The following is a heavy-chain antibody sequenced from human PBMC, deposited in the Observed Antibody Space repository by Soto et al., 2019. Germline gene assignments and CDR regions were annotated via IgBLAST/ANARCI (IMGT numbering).Heavy chain of an antibody. J-gene: IGHJ4*02. CDR1: GFTFSSYT. Sequence: LRLSCAASGFTFSSYTMNWVRQAPGKGLEWVSSISSRNTYIYYADSVKGRVTISRDNAKNSLYLQMNSLRAEDTAVYYCVRENLNYWGLGTLVTVSS. V-gene: IGHV3-21*01. CDR2: ISSRNTYI. CDR3: VRENLNY.